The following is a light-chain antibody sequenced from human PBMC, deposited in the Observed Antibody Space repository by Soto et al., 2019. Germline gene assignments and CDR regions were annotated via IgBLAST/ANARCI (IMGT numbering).Light chain of an antibody. CDR3: QKYNSAPFT. V-gene: IGKV1-27*01. CDR2: GAT. CDR1: QGISNF. J-gene: IGKJ3*01. Sequence: DIQMTQSPSSLSASVGDRVTITCRASQGISNFLAWYRQIPGKVPEVLIYGATTLQSGVPSRFSGSGSETDFTLTISSLQPEDVATYYCQKYNSAPFTFCPGTKVDIK.